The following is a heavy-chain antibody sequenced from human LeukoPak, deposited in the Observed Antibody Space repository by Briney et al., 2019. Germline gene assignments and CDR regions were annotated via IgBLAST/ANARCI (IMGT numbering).Heavy chain of an antibody. J-gene: IGHJ4*02. CDR2: IKQDGSEK. V-gene: IGHV3-7*01. CDR3: ARGGPVAKDSFFDY. Sequence: PGGSLRLSCAASGFTFSSYWMSWVRQAPGKGLEWVANIKQDGSEKYYVDSVKGRLTISRDNAKNSLYLQMNSLRAEDTAVYYCARGGPVAKDSFFDYWGQGTLVTVSS. CDR1: GFTFSSYW. D-gene: IGHD5-12*01.